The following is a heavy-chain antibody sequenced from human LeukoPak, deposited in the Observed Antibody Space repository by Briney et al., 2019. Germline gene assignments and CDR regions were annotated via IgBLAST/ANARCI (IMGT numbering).Heavy chain of an antibody. CDR3: ARGGWQPVIGENYFDY. D-gene: IGHD6-6*01. Sequence: SETLSLTCTVSGGSISSSSYYWGWIRQPPGKGLEWIGSIYYSGSTYYNPSLKSRVTISVDTSKNQFSLKLSSVTAADTAVYYCARGGWQPVIGENYFDYWGQGTLVTVSS. CDR1: GGSISSSSYY. CDR2: IYYSGST. J-gene: IGHJ4*02. V-gene: IGHV4-39*01.